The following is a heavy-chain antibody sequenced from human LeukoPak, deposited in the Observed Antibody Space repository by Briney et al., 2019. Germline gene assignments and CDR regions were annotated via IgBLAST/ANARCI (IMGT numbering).Heavy chain of an antibody. J-gene: IGHJ6*04. Sequence: ASVKVSCKASGGTFSSYATSWVRQAPGQGLEWMGGIIPIFGTANYAQKFQGRVTITADESTSTAYMELSSLRSEDTAVYYCARDQIVVVPAATNYYYYGMDVWGKGTTVTVSS. CDR1: GGTFSSYA. CDR3: ARDQIVVVPAATNYYYYGMDV. CDR2: IIPIFGTA. V-gene: IGHV1-69*01. D-gene: IGHD2-2*01.